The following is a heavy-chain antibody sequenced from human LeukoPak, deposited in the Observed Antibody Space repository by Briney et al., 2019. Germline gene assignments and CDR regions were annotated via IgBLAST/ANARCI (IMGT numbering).Heavy chain of an antibody. D-gene: IGHD5-12*01. J-gene: IGHJ6*03. CDR1: GFTVSSNY. V-gene: IGHV3-66*01. Sequence: PGGSLRLSCAASGFTVSSNYMSWVRQAPGKGLEWVSVIYSGGSTYYADSVKGRFTISRDNSKNTLYLQMNSLRAEDTAVYYCARVGLPYYYYYMDVWGKGTTVTISS. CDR3: ARVGLPYYYYYMDV. CDR2: IYSGGST.